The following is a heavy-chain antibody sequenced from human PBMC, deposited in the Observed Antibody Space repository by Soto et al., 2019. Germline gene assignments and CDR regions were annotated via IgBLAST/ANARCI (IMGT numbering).Heavy chain of an antibody. J-gene: IGHJ4*02. Sequence: PSETLSLTCTVSGGSISSYYWSWIRQSPGKGLEWIGYIYYSGSTNYNPSIKSRVTISLDTAKNQFALTLTSATAADTAIYFCARKWDCSPTTCYRPFDHWGQGTLVTVSS. CDR2: IYYSGST. D-gene: IGHD2-2*01. CDR1: GGSISSYY. CDR3: ARKWDCSPTTCYRPFDH. V-gene: IGHV4-59*08.